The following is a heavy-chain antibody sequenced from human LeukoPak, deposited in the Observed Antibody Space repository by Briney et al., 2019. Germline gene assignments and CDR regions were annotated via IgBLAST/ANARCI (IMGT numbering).Heavy chain of an antibody. CDR2: IWYDGSNK. Sequence: GGSLRLSCAASGFTFSSYGMHWVRQAPGKGLEWVAVIWYDGSNKYYADSVKGRFTISRDNSKNTLYLQMNSLRAEDTAVYYCARDAEETTYYYDSSGYYPLDYWGQGTLVAVSS. CDR1: GFTFSSYG. CDR3: ARDAEETTYYYDSSGYYPLDY. D-gene: IGHD3-22*01. J-gene: IGHJ4*02. V-gene: IGHV3-33*01.